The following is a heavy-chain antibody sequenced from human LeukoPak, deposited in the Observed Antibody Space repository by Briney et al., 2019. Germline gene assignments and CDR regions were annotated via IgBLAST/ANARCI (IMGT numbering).Heavy chain of an antibody. CDR1: GFTFSSYA. Sequence: GGSLRLSCSASGFTFSSYAMHWVRQAPGKGLEYVSAISSNGGSTYYADSVKGRFTISRDNSKNTLYLQMSSLRAEDTAVYYCVKGSSTSYTAVIDYWSQGTLVTVSS. CDR2: ISSNGGST. D-gene: IGHD2-2*01. CDR3: VKGSSTSYTAVIDY. J-gene: IGHJ4*02. V-gene: IGHV3-64D*06.